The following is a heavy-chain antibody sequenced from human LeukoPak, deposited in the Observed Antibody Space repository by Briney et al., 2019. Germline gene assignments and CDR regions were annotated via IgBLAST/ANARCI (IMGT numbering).Heavy chain of an antibody. Sequence: SETLSLTCTVSDYSISSGYYWGWIRQPPGKGLEWIGNIYHSGSAYYSPSLKSRVTISVDTSKNQLSLKLSSVTAADTAVYYCASYGVVYGNYANVYYYYMDVWGTGTTVTVSS. CDR3: ASYGVVYGNYANVYYYYMDV. J-gene: IGHJ6*03. D-gene: IGHD4-11*01. CDR2: IYHSGSA. CDR1: DYSISSGYY. V-gene: IGHV4-38-2*02.